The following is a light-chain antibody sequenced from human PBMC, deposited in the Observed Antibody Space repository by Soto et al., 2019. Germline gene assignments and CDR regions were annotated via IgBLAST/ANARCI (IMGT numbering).Light chain of an antibody. CDR3: HQRQSWPRT. V-gene: IGKV3-11*01. J-gene: IGKJ1*01. CDR1: QSVSSD. Sequence: EIVMTQSPATLSVSPGERATLSCRAGQSVSSDLAWYHQKPGQAPRLLIYDASNRATGIPARFSASGSGTDFTLTISDVQPEDFALYYCHQRQSWPRTFGQGTKVDIK. CDR2: DAS.